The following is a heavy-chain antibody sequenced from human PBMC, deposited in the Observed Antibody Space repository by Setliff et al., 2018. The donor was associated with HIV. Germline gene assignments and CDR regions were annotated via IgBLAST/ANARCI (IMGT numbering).Heavy chain of an antibody. J-gene: IGHJ6*03. D-gene: IGHD2-8*01. CDR3: ARGVRMRAPVVQTYYYYMDV. CDR2: INPNSGGT. Sequence: ASVKVSCKASGYTFTGYYIHWVRQAPGQGLEWMGWINPNSGGTKYAQKFEGSVTMTGDTSIRTVYMDLSSLRSDDTAVYYCARGVRMRAPVVQTYYYYMDVWGTGTTVTVSS. V-gene: IGHV1-2*04. CDR1: GYTFTGYY.